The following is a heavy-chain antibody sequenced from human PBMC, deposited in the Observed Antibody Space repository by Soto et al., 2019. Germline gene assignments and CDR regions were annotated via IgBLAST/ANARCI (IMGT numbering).Heavy chain of an antibody. V-gene: IGHV4-39*01. D-gene: IGHD2-15*01. CDR1: GGSLRSSSQY. J-gene: IGHJ3*02. CDR2: TYYSGRT. CDR3: ARHIVVVVVAAKEGFDT. Sequence: SSENLSHSCTVPGGSLRSSSQYWVWNRQPPGKGLEWIATTYYSGRTYSNPSLRSPVTMSADTSKNPFSMKLRSVTAADTAVYFCARHIVVVVVAAKEGFDTWGQGKLVTV.